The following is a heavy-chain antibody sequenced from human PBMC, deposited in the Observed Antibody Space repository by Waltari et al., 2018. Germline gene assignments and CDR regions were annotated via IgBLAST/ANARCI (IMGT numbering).Heavy chain of an antibody. V-gene: IGHV3-23*04. Sequence: VQLVESGGGLVQPGGSLRLSCQASGFTLSAFARTWVRQAPGKGVEWVPTVDRSGATYYAESVKGRFSISRDTSRNILYLEMSSLRTDDTALYFCAKDRWGGANYFDYWGQGTLATVSS. CDR1: GFTLSAFA. D-gene: IGHD2-21*01. J-gene: IGHJ4*02. CDR3: AKDRWGGANYFDY. CDR2: VDRSGAT.